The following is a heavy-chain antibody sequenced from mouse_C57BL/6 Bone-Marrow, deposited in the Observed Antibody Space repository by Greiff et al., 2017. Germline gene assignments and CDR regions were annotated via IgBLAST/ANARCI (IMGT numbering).Heavy chain of an antibody. D-gene: IGHD1-1*01. J-gene: IGHJ4*01. CDR1: GYTFTDYY. V-gene: IGHV1-26*01. CDR2: INPNNGGT. Sequence: EVQLQQSGPELVKPGASVKISCKASGYTFTDYYMNWVKQSHGKSLEWIGDINPNNGGTSYNQKFKGKATLTVDKSSSTAYMELRSLTSEDSAVYYCARDLTYYGSSSYYAMDYWGQGTSVTVSS. CDR3: ARDLTYYGSSSYYAMDY.